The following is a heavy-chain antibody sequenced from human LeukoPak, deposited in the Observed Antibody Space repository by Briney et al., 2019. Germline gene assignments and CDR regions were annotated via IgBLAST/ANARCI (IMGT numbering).Heavy chain of an antibody. D-gene: IGHD3-22*01. J-gene: IGHJ6*02. CDR3: ARDYYDSSGYYFSNYYYGMDV. CDR1: GYTFTSYG. V-gene: IGHV1-18*01. Sequence: GASVKVSCKASGYTFTSYGISWVRQAPGQGLEWMGWISAYNGNTNYAQKLQGRVTMTTDTSTSTAYMELRSLRSDDTAVYYCARDYYDSSGYYFSNYYYGMDVWGQGTTVTVSS. CDR2: ISAYNGNT.